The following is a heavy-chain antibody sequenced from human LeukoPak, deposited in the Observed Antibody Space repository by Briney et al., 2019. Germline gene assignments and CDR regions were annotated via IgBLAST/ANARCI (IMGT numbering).Heavy chain of an antibody. CDR2: IYTSGST. J-gene: IGHJ6*03. D-gene: IGHD5-12*01. CDR1: GGSIGSGSYY. Sequence: PSQTLSLTCTVSGGSIGSGSYYWSWIRQPAGKGLEWIGRIYTSGSTNYNPSLKSRVTISVDTSKNQFSLKLSSVTAADTAVYYCARNVATIGYYYYYMDVWGKGTTVTVSS. V-gene: IGHV4-61*02. CDR3: ARNVATIGYYYYYMDV.